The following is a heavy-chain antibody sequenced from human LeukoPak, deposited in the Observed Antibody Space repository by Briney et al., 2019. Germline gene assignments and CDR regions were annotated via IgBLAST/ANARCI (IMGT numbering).Heavy chain of an antibody. J-gene: IGHJ5*02. CDR1: GYTLTELS. Sequence: ASVKVSCKVSGYTLTELSMHWVRQAPGKGLEWMGGFDPEDGETIYAQKFQGRVTMTEDTSTDTAYMELSSLRSEDTAVYYCATDFTVGATTTGGFDPWGQGALVTVSS. CDR2: FDPEDGET. V-gene: IGHV1-24*01. CDR3: ATDFTVGATTTGGFDP. D-gene: IGHD1-26*01.